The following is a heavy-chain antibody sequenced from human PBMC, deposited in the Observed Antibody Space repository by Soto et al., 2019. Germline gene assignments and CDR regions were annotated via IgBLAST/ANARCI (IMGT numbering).Heavy chain of an antibody. D-gene: IGHD6-13*01. J-gene: IGHJ4*02. Sequence: EATVKVSCKAFGYTFTGHYINWVRQAPGQGLEWRGGIIPIYGTANYAQKFQGRVTITADESTSTVYMELSSLRSEDTAVYYCARDRSDSSSSYRFDYWGQGTLVTVSS. CDR3: ARDRSDSSSSYRFDY. V-gene: IGHV1-69*13. CDR1: GYTFTGHY. CDR2: IIPIYGTA.